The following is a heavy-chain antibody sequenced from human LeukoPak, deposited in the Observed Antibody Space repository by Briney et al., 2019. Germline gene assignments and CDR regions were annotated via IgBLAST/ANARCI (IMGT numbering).Heavy chain of an antibody. Sequence: GGSLRLSCAASGFTFSSYWMRWVRQAPGKGLVWVSRINSDGSSTSYADSVKGRFTISRDNAKNTLYLQMNSLRAEDTAVYYCATMGSGSYYDSQLNYYYGMDVWGQGTTVTVSS. D-gene: IGHD3-10*01. J-gene: IGHJ6*02. V-gene: IGHV3-74*01. CDR1: GFTFSSYW. CDR2: INSDGSST. CDR3: ATMGSGSYYDSQLNYYYGMDV.